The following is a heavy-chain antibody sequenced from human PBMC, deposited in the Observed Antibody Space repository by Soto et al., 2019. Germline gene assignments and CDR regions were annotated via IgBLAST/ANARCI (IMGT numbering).Heavy chain of an antibody. CDR3: ARDRVTMVRGVIITRKGFDY. V-gene: IGHV3-30-3*01. Sequence: QVQLVESGGGVVQPGRSLRLSCAASGFTFSSYAMHWVRQAPGKGLEWVAVISYDGSNKYYADSVKGRFTISRDNSKNTLYLQMNSLRAEDTAVYYCARDRVTMVRGVIITRKGFDYCGQGTLVTVSS. CDR1: GFTFSSYA. D-gene: IGHD3-10*01. J-gene: IGHJ4*02. CDR2: ISYDGSNK.